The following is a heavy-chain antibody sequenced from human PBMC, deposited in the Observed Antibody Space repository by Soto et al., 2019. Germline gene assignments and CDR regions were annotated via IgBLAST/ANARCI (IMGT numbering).Heavy chain of an antibody. D-gene: IGHD2-15*01. CDR3: AKDLTSTISDYGMDV. CDR1: GFTFSSYS. J-gene: IGHJ6*02. Sequence: NPGGSLRLSCAASGFTFSSYSMNWVRQAPGKGLEWVSSISSSSSYIYYADSVKGRFTISRDNAKNSLYLQMNRLRPEDTAVYRCAKDLTSTISDYGMDVWGQGTTVTVSS. V-gene: IGHV3-21*01. CDR2: ISSSSSYI.